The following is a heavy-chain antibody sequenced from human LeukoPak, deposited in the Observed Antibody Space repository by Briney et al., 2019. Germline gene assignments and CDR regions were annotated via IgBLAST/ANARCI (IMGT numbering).Heavy chain of an antibody. Sequence: SEILSLTCTVSGGSISSGSYYWNWIRQPAGKGLEWIGRIYTSGSTNYNPSLKSRVTISVDTSKNQFSLKLSSVTAADTAVYYCARVLERFELDAFDIWGQGTMVTVSS. CDR2: IYTSGST. J-gene: IGHJ3*02. V-gene: IGHV4-61*02. CDR1: GGSISSGSYY. D-gene: IGHD3-3*01. CDR3: ARVLERFELDAFDI.